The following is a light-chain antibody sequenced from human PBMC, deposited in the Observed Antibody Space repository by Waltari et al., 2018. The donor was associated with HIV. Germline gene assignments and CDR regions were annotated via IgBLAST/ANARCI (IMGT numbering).Light chain of an antibody. V-gene: IGLV1-44*01. CDR3: AAWDDSLNGLWV. CDR1: SSNIGRNT. Sequence: QSVLTQPPSVSGTPGKRVTISCSGASSNIGRNTVNWFQLLPGTAPKLLIYTDNQRPSGVPDRFSGSKSGTSASLAISGLQSEDEADYFCAAWDDSLNGLWVFGGGTKLTVL. J-gene: IGLJ3*02. CDR2: TDN.